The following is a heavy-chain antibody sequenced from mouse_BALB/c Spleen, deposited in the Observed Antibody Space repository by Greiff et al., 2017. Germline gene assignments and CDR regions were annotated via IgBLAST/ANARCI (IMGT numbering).Heavy chain of an antibody. CDR3: ARSTMIYYFDY. J-gene: IGHJ2*01. CDR2: ISSGSSTI. V-gene: IGHV5-17*02. CDR1: GFTFSSFG. Sequence: EVNVVESGGGLVQPGGSRKLSCAASGFTFSSFGMHWVRQAPEKGLEWVAYISSGSSTIYYADTVKGRFTISRDNPKNTLFLQMTSLRSEDTAMYYCARSTMIYYFDYWGKGTTLTVSS. D-gene: IGHD2-4*01.